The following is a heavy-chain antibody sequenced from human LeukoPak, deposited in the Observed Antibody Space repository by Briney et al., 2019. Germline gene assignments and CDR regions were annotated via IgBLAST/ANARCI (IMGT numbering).Heavy chain of an antibody. CDR3: GKGDRNGYYYSFAF. CDR1: EFTFNTYA. Sequence: GGSLRLSCAASEFTFNTYAMTWVRQAPGKGLEWVSSISGKSTYTYYADSVKGRFTISRDNAKITVYLQMNSLRAEAPAIYYGGKGDRNGYYYSFAFWGKGTLVTVSS. D-gene: IGHD3-22*01. V-gene: IGHV3-23*01. CDR2: ISGKSTYT. J-gene: IGHJ4*02.